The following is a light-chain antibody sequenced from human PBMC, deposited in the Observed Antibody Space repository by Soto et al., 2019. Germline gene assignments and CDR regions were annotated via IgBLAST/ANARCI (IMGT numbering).Light chain of an antibody. J-gene: IGKJ1*01. CDR1: QSVSSNS. Sequence: EIGLTQSPGTLSLSPGERATLSCRASQSVSSNSLAWYQQKPGQAPRLLIYGASSRATGISDRFSGSGSGTDFTLTINRLEPEDFAIYFCQQYGSSPGTFGQGTKVDIK. V-gene: IGKV3-20*01. CDR3: QQYGSSPGT. CDR2: GAS.